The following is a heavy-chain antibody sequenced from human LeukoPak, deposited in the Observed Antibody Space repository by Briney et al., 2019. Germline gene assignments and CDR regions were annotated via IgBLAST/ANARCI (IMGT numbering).Heavy chain of an antibody. CDR3: ARVAPYVCDYGDY. CDR2: IYYSGST. D-gene: IGHD4-17*01. J-gene: IGHJ4*02. V-gene: IGHV4-59*08. Sequence: SETLSLACTVSGGSISSYYWSWIRQPPGKGLEWIGYIYYSGSTNYNSSLKSRVTISLNTSNNQFSLKLSSMPTADNTVYYCARVAPYVCDYGDYWGQGTLVTVSS. CDR1: GGSISSYY.